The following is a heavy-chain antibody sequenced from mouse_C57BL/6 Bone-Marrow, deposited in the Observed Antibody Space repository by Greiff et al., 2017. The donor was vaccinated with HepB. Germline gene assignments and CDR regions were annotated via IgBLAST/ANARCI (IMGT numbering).Heavy chain of an antibody. Sequence: VQLVESGAELAKPGASVKLSCKASGYTFTSYWMHWVKQRPGQGLEWIGYINPSSGYTKYNQKFKDKATLTADKSSSTAYMQLSSLTYEDSAVYYCAIITPYWYFDVWGTGTTVTVSS. CDR1: GYTFTSYW. D-gene: IGHD1-1*01. V-gene: IGHV1-7*01. CDR3: AIITPYWYFDV. J-gene: IGHJ1*03. CDR2: INPSSGYT.